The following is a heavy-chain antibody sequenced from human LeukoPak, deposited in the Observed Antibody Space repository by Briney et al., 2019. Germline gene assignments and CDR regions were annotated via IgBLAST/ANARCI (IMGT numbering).Heavy chain of an antibody. CDR2: VRGSGSDT. Sequence: GGSLRLSCAASGFTFSTYAMSWVRQAPGKGLEWVSAVRGSGSDTYYADSVEGRFTISRDNSKNTLYLQMNSLRAEDTAIYYCEKTSRGNSGYDSPFDYWGQGTLVTVSS. V-gene: IGHV3-23*01. CDR1: GFTFSTYA. D-gene: IGHD5-12*01. J-gene: IGHJ4*02. CDR3: EKTSRGNSGYDSPFDY.